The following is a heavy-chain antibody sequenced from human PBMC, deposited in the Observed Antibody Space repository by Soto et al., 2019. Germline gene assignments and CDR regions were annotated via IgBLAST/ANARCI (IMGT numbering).Heavy chain of an antibody. CDR2: MSYDGSTK. CDR3: ATGSYFEH. J-gene: IGHJ4*02. CDR1: GLTFSTFQ. V-gene: IGHV3-30*04. D-gene: IGHD1-26*01. Sequence: QVQLVESGGGVVQPGRSLRLSCAASGLTFSTFQMYWVRQAPGKGLEGVAVMSYDGSTKHHADSVRGRFTISRDNSKNTLYLQMDSLRVEDTAVYYCATGSYFEHWGQGTLVTVSS.